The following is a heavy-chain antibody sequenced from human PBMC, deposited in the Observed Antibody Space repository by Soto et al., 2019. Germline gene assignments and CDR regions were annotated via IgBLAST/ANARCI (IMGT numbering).Heavy chain of an antibody. CDR1: GGSXNSGDYY. CDR3: XRDWXFERWLDP. V-gene: IGHV4-30-4*01. J-gene: IGHJ5*02. Sequence: QVQLQESGPGLVKPSQTLSLTCTVSGGSXNSGDYYWSWIRQLPGKGLEWIGYIFYSGTTYYNPSLESRVSISIDRSNNQFSLKLRSVTAADTAVYYCXRDWXFERWLDPWGQGTLVTVSS. CDR2: IFYSGTT.